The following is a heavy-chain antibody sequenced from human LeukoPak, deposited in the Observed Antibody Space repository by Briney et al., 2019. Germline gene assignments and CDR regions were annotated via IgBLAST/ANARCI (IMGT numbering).Heavy chain of an antibody. CDR1: GYSFTSYW. J-gene: IGHJ4*02. CDR3: ARRDYCGGDCYSIPPFAY. CDR2: IYPGDSDT. D-gene: IGHD2-21*02. V-gene: IGHV5-51*01. Sequence: GESLKISCKGSGYSFTSYWIGWVRQMPGKGLEWMGIIYPGDSDTRYSPSFQGQVTISAAKSISTAYLQWSSLKASDTAMYYCARRDYCGGDCYSIPPFAYWGQGTLVTVSS.